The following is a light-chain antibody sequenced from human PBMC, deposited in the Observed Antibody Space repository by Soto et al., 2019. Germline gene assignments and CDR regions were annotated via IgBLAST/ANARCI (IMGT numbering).Light chain of an antibody. Sequence: QSALTQPASVPGSPGQSITISCTGTRSDVGDYNFISWYQQHPGKAPKLMIFDVSDRPSGVSNRFSGSKSGNTASLTISGLQAEDEADYYCSSYSSTYSYVFGTGTKVTVL. CDR1: RSDVGDYNF. CDR2: DVS. CDR3: SSYSSTYSYV. J-gene: IGLJ1*01. V-gene: IGLV2-14*03.